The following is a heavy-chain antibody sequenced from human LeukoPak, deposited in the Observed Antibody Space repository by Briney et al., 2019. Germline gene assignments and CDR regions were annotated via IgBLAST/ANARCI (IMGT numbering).Heavy chain of an antibody. V-gene: IGHV3-30*18. CDR1: EFTFSSYG. CDR2: ISYDGSNK. D-gene: IGHD1-26*01. Sequence: QSGGSLRLSCAASEFTFSSYGMHWVRQAPGKGLEWVAVISYDGSNKYYADSVKGRFTISRDNSKNTLYLQMNSLRAEDTAVYYCAKFYTGSFPGGFDYWGQGTLVTVSS. J-gene: IGHJ4*02. CDR3: AKFYTGSFPGGFDY.